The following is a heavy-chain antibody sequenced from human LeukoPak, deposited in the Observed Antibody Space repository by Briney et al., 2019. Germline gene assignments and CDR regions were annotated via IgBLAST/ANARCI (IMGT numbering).Heavy chain of an antibody. V-gene: IGHV1-69*05. CDR1: GGTFSSYA. CDR2: IIPIFGTA. D-gene: IGHD2-2*02. CDR3: ARCCSTRKRVDAFDI. Sequence: SAKVSCKASGGTFSSYAISWVRQAPGQGLEWMGGIIPIFGTANYAQKSQGRVAITTDESTSTAYMELSSLRSEDTAVYYCARCCSTRKRVDAFDIWGQGTMVTVSS. J-gene: IGHJ3*02.